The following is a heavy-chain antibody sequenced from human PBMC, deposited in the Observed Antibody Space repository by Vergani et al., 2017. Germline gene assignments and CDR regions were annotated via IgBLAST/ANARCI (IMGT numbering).Heavy chain of an antibody. CDR1: GYTFTSYG. CDR3: ARSVLYDYVWGSYEERGIYYFDY. J-gene: IGHJ4*02. D-gene: IGHD3-16*01. V-gene: IGHV1-18*01. CDR2: ISAYNGNT. Sequence: QVQLVQSGAEVKKPGASVKVSCKASGYTFTSYGISWVRQAPGQGLEWMGWISAYNGNTNYAQKLQGRVNMTTDTSTSTAYMELRSLRSDDTAVYYCARSVLYDYVWGSYEERGIYYFDYWGQGTLVTVSS.